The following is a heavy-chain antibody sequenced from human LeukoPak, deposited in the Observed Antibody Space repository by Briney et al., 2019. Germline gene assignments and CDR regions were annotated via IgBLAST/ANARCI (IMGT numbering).Heavy chain of an antibody. CDR1: GFTFSTYS. J-gene: IGHJ4*02. V-gene: IGHV3-21*06. Sequence: GGSLRLSCVASGFTFSTYSMNWVRQAPGKGLEWVSSITGSSSSIDYADSMKGRFTISRDNTKNTLYLQMNSLRAEDTAVYYCAKPILYSSSWIFDYWGQGTLVTVSS. CDR2: ITGSSSSI. D-gene: IGHD6-13*01. CDR3: AKPILYSSSWIFDY.